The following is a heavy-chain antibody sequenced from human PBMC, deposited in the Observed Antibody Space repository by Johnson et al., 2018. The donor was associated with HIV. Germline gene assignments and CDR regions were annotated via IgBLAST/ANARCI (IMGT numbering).Heavy chain of an antibody. D-gene: IGHD6-6*01. CDR3: AKVLPFEQLVPQGAFDI. Sequence: QVQLVESGGGVVQPGESLRLSCAASGFTFANYGMHWVRQAPGKGLEWVAYTAHDESITHYADSVKGRFTISRDNSKNTLYLQMNSLRAEDTAVYYCAKVLPFEQLVPQGAFDIWGQGTMVTVSS. V-gene: IGHV3-30*02. CDR1: GFTFANYG. CDR2: TAHDESIT. J-gene: IGHJ3*02.